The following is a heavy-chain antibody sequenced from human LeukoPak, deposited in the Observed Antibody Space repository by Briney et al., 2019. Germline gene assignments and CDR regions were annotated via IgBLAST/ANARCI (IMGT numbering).Heavy chain of an antibody. CDR2: IKQDGSEK. J-gene: IGHJ4*02. CDR3: AKDILGYCSGGSCYPRGFDY. V-gene: IGHV3-7*01. Sequence: GGSLRLSCAVSGFTLSSYWMSWVRQAPGKGLEWVANIKQDGSEKYYVDSVKGRFTISRDNSKNTLYLQMNSLRAEDTAVYYCAKDILGYCSGGSCYPRGFDYWGQGTLVTVSS. CDR1: GFTLSSYW. D-gene: IGHD2-15*01.